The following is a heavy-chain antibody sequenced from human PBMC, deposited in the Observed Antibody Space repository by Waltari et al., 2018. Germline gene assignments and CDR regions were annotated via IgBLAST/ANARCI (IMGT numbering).Heavy chain of an antibody. CDR2: IYYSGST. V-gene: IGHV4-30-4*08. Sequence: QVQLQESGPGLVKPSQTLSPTCTVSGGSISSGEYYWSWIRQPPGKGLEWIGYIYYSGSTYYNPSLKSRVTISVDTSKNQFSLKLSSVTAADTAVYSCARGATVTLNWFDPWGQGTLVTVSS. CDR1: GGSISSGEYY. J-gene: IGHJ5*02. CDR3: ARGATVTLNWFDP. D-gene: IGHD4-17*01.